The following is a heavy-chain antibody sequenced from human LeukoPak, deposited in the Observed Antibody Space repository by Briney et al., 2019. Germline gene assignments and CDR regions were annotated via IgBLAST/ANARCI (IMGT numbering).Heavy chain of an antibody. CDR3: ATDDYRGLGY. D-gene: IGHD3-16*01. Sequence: GGSLRLSCAASGITFSNYWMHWVRQAPGKGLVWVSHIIQDGSVTFYADSVKGRFTISRDNAKNTVYLQMNSLRTEDTAVYYCATDDYRGLGYWGQGTLVTVPS. CDR2: IIQDGSVT. V-gene: IGHV3-74*01. CDR1: GITFSNYW. J-gene: IGHJ4*02.